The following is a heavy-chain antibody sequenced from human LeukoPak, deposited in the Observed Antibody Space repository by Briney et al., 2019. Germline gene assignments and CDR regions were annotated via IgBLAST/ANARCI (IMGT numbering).Heavy chain of an antibody. Sequence: ASVKVSCKASGYTFTSYGISWVRQAPGQGLEWMGWISAYNGNTNYAQKLQGRVTMTTDTSTSTAYMELRSLRSDDTAVYYCARVPHYYDSSGYLDWGQGTLVTVSS. CDR1: GYTFTSYG. CDR3: ARVPHYYDSSGYLD. CDR2: ISAYNGNT. J-gene: IGHJ4*02. D-gene: IGHD3-22*01. V-gene: IGHV1-18*01.